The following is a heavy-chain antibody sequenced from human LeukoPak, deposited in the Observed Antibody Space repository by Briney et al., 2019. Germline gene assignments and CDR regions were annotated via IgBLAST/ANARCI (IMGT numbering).Heavy chain of an antibody. CDR3: AREPDRPYYGSGTNAFDI. V-gene: IGHV3-21*01. CDR2: ISSSSIYI. J-gene: IGHJ3*02. CDR1: GFTFSSYS. Sequence: GGSLRLSCAASGFTFSSYSMNWVRQAPGKGLEWVSSISSSSIYIYYADSMKGRFSISRDNAKNSLYLQMNSLRAEDTAVYYCAREPDRPYYGSGTNAFDIWGQGTMVTVSS. D-gene: IGHD3-10*01.